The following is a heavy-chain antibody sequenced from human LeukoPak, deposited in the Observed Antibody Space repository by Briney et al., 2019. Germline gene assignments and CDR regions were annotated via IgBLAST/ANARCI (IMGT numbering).Heavy chain of an antibody. CDR3: ARSRYYYGSGSYYDY. D-gene: IGHD3-10*01. CDR1: GYTFTGYY. V-gene: IGHV1-2*02. Sequence: GASVKVSCKASGYTFTGYYMHWVRQAPGQGLEWMGWINPNSGGTNYAQKFQGRVTMTRDTSISTAYMELSRLRSDDTAVYYCARSRYYYGSGSYYDYWGQGTLVTVSS. CDR2: INPNSGGT. J-gene: IGHJ4*02.